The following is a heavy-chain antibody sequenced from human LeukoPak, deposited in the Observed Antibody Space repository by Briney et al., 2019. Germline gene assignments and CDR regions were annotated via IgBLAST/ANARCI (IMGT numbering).Heavy chain of an antibody. CDR2: ISWNSGSI. D-gene: IGHD6-13*01. Sequence: GGSLRLSCAASGFTFDDYAMHWVRQAPGKGLEWVSGISWNSGSIGYADSVKGRFTISRDNAKNSLYLQMNSLRAEDTALYYCAKDFAAAGDWYFDPWGRGTLVTVSS. CDR3: AKDFAAAGDWYFDP. CDR1: GFTFDDYA. V-gene: IGHV3-9*01. J-gene: IGHJ2*01.